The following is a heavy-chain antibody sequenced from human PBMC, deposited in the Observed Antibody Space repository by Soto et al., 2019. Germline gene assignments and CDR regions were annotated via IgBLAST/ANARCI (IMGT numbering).Heavy chain of an antibody. CDR1: GFTFDDYA. Sequence: GGSLRLSCAASGFTFDDYAMHWVRQAPGKGLEWVSGISWNSGSIGYADSVKGRFTISRDNAKNSLYLQMNSLRAEDTALYYCAKSWFGGHYYYYMDVWGKGTTVTVSS. D-gene: IGHD3-10*01. V-gene: IGHV3-9*01. CDR3: AKSWFGGHYYYYMDV. J-gene: IGHJ6*03. CDR2: ISWNSGSI.